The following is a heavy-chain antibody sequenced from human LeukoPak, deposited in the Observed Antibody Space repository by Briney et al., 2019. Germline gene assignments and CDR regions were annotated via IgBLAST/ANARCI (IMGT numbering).Heavy chain of an antibody. V-gene: IGHV3-23*01. D-gene: IGHD3-22*01. J-gene: IGHJ4*02. CDR2: ISDSGGTT. CDR1: GITLSNYG. CDR3: AKRGVVIRVILVGFHKQAYYFES. Sequence: PGGSLRLPCVVSGITLSNYGMSWVRQAPGQGLEWVAGISDSGGTTNYADSVKGRFTVSRDNPKNTLYLQMNSLRAEDTAVYFCAKRGVVIRVILVGFHKQAYYFESWGQGVLVTVSS.